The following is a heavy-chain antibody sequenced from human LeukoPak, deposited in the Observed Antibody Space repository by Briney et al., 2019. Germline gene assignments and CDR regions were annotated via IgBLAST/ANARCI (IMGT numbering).Heavy chain of an antibody. D-gene: IGHD3-10*01. CDR3: ASESAALLLWFGLS. CDR2: FDPEDGET. V-gene: IGHV1-24*01. J-gene: IGHJ3*01. Sequence: ASVKVSCKASGGTFSSYAISWVRQAPGQGLEWMGGFDPEDGETIYAQKFQGRVTMTEDTSTDTAYMELSSLRSEGTAVYYCASESAALLLWFGLSWGQGTMVTVSS. CDR1: GGTFSSYA.